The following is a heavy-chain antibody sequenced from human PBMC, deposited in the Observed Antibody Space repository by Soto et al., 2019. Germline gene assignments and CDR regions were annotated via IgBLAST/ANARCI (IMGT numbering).Heavy chain of an antibody. CDR2: IDPSDSQT. CDR1: GYSFAGYW. Sequence: WESLKISCKGSGYSFAGYWITWVRQKPGKGLEWMGRIDPSDSQTYYSPSFRGHVTISVTKSITTVFLQRSSLRASDTAMYYCARQIYDSDTGPNFQYYFDSWGQGTPVTVSS. J-gene: IGHJ4*02. D-gene: IGHD3-22*01. CDR3: ARQIYDSDTGPNFQYYFDS. V-gene: IGHV5-10-1*01.